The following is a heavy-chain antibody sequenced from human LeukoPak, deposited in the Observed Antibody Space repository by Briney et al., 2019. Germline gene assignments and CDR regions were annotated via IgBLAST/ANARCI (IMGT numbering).Heavy chain of an antibody. CDR1: GFTFSSYA. D-gene: IGHD3-22*01. J-gene: IGHJ4*02. Sequence: PGRSLRLPCAASGFTFSSYAMHWVRQAPGKGLEWVAVISYDGSNKYYADSVKGRFTISRDNSKSTLYLQMNSLRAEDTAAYYCARNGLTYYDSSGYYIDWGQGTLVTVSS. CDR2: ISYDGSNK. V-gene: IGHV3-30-3*01. CDR3: ARNGLTYYDSSGYYID.